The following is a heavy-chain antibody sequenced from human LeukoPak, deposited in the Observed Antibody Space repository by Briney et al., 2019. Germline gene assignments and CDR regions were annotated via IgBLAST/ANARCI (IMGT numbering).Heavy chain of an antibody. Sequence: QRGVSLRLSCAASGFTFSSYTMNWLRQAPRKGLEWGSVIIGSRGSTYYADSVKGRFTISRDNSKNTLYLQMNSLRSEDTAVYYCAKGSAYVWGSYCDYWGQGTLVSVSS. J-gene: IGHJ4*02. V-gene: IGHV3-23*01. CDR1: GFTFSSYT. CDR3: AKGSAYVWGSYCDY. CDR2: IIGSRGST. D-gene: IGHD3-16*01.